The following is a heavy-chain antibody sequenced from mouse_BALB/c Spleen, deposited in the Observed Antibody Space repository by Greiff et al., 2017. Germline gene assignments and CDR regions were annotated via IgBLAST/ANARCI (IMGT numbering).Heavy chain of an antibody. D-gene: IGHD4-1*01. J-gene: IGHJ3*01. V-gene: IGHV1S137*01. Sequence: QVQLKQSGAELVRPGVSVKISCKGSGYTFTDYAMHWVKQSHAKSLEWIGVISTYYGDASYNQKFKGKATMTVDKSSSTAYMELARLTSEDSAIYYCARSGTLFAYWGQGTLVTVSA. CDR1: GYTFTDYA. CDR2: ISTYYGDA. CDR3: ARSGTLFAY.